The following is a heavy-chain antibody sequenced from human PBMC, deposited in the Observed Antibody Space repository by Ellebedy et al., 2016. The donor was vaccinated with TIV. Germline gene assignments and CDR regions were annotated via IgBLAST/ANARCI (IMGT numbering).Heavy chain of an antibody. CDR2: ITGSGDKT. Sequence: GESLKISCAASGFRFAGHAMSWVRQAQGKGLEWVSSITGSGDKTYYRNSVRGRFSISRDNSRDTLYLDRNILRGEDTALYSCARSAGDSSGWFVSWGQGTVVIVSS. D-gene: IGHD3-22*01. CDR1: GFRFAGHA. V-gene: IGHV3-23*01. J-gene: IGHJ5*01. CDR3: ARSAGDSSGWFVS.